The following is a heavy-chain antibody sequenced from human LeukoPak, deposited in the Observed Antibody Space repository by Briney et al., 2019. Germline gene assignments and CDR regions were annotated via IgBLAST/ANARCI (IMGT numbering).Heavy chain of an antibody. CDR2: IYFGDSDT. J-gene: IGHJ4*02. CDR1: GNNYW. CDR3: GRHSYGLDY. V-gene: IGHV5-51*01. D-gene: IGHD2-8*01. Sequence: GESLKISCKASGNNYWIAWVRQMPGKGLEWLGIIYFGDSDTRYSPSLQGRLTISVDKSISTAYMQLSSLKASDTAIYFCGRHSYGLDYWGQGTLVTVSS.